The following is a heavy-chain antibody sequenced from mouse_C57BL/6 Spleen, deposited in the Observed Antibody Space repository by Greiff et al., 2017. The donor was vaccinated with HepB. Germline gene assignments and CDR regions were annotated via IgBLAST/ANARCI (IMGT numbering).Heavy chain of an antibody. CDR2: ISNGGGST. CDR1: GFTFSDYY. Sequence: EVQRVESGGGLVQPGGSLKLSCAASGFTFSDYYMYWVRQTPEKRLEWVAYISNGGGSTYYPDTVKGRFTISRDNAKNTLYLQMSRLKSEDTAMYYCARHDGMDYWGQGTSVTVSS. J-gene: IGHJ4*01. CDR3: ARHDGMDY. V-gene: IGHV5-12*01.